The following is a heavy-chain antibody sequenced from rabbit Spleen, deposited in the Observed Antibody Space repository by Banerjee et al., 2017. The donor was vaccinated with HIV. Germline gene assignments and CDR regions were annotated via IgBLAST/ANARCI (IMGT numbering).Heavy chain of an antibody. CDR2: IYGDRSGST. CDR3: ARGSAAMTMVITGFYLNL. V-gene: IGHV1S40*01. D-gene: IGHD2-1*01. J-gene: IGHJ4*01. Sequence: QSLEESGGDLVKPEGSLTLTCTASGLDFSSYYWMCWVRQAPGKGLECVACIYGDRSGSTYYANWAKGRFTISRTSSTTVTLEMTSLTAADTATYFCARGSAAMTMVITGFYLNLWGQGTLVTVS. CDR1: GLDFSSYYW.